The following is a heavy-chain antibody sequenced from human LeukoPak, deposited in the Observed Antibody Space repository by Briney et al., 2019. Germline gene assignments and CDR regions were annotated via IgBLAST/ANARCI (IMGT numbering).Heavy chain of an antibody. J-gene: IGHJ5*02. Sequence: GGSLRLSCAASGFTFSSYNMNWVRQAPGKGLERVSSISSTSNYIYYADSVKGRFTISRDNAKNSLYLQMNSLRAEDTAVYYCARQTVLLWFGELSDNWFDPWGQGTLVTVSS. CDR1: GFTFSSYN. CDR3: ARQTVLLWFGELSDNWFDP. D-gene: IGHD3-10*01. CDR2: ISSTSNYI. V-gene: IGHV3-21*01.